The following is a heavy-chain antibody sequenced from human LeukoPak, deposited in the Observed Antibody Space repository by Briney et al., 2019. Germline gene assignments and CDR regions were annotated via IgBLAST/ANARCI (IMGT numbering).Heavy chain of an antibody. CDR1: GGSISSYY. D-gene: IGHD5-18*01. J-gene: IGHJ4*02. CDR3: ARDRGYSYTDY. Sequence: PSGTLSLTCTVSGGSISSYYWSWIRQPSGKGLEWIGYIYYSGSTNYNPSLKSRVTISVDTSKNQFSLKLSSVTTADTAVYYCARDRGYSYTDYWGQGTLVTISS. V-gene: IGHV4-59*01. CDR2: IYYSGST.